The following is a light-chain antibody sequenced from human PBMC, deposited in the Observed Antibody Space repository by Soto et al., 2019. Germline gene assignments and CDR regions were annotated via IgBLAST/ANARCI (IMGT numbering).Light chain of an antibody. CDR3: QQIYSAPLT. J-gene: IGKJ4*01. Sequence: DIQMTQSPSTLSTSVGDRVTITCRASQTIYTWLAWYQQKPGRAPKLLIYDASTLESWVPSRFSGSGSGTEFTLTISSLQPDDFATYFCQQIYSAPLTFGGGTKVDIK. CDR1: QTIYTW. V-gene: IGKV1-5*01. CDR2: DAS.